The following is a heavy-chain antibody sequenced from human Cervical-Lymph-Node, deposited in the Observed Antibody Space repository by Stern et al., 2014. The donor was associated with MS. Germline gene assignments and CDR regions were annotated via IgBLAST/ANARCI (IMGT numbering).Heavy chain of an antibody. D-gene: IGHD5-12*01. Sequence: VQLLESGGGVVLPGRSLTLSCGASGFTFSDYAMNWVRQAPGKGLEWVTLMSYDGNNIYYADSVKGRFTISRDNSQNTLYLQMNSLRAGDTAVYYCVRDRNSGYDRYYYDGMDVWGQGTTVIVSS. CDR2: MSYDGNNI. CDR1: GFTFSDYA. CDR3: VRDRNSGYDRYYYDGMDV. J-gene: IGHJ6*02. V-gene: IGHV3-30-3*01.